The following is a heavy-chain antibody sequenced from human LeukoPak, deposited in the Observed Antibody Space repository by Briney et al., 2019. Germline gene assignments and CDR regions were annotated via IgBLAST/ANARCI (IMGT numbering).Heavy chain of an antibody. J-gene: IGHJ5*02. V-gene: IGHV4-4*07. CDR3: ARDIGVVPAARRFDL. CDR1: GGSISSYY. D-gene: IGHD2-2*01. CDR2: IYTSGST. Sequence: SETLSLTCTVSGGSISSYYWSWIRQPAGKGLEWIGRIYTSGSTNYNPSLKSRVTMSVDTSKNQFSLKLSSVTAADTAVYYCARDIGVVPAARRFDLWGQGTLVTVSS.